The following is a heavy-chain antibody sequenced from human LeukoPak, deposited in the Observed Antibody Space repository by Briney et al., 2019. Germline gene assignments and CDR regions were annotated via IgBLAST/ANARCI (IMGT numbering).Heavy chain of an antibody. CDR1: GGSFSGYY. J-gene: IGHJ4*02. V-gene: IGHV4-34*01. CDR3: ATAPGYTVLDY. Sequence: SETLSLTCAVYGGSFSGYYWSWIRQPPGKGLEWIGEINHSGSTNYNPSLKGRVTISVDTSKNQFSLKLCSVTAADTAVYYCATAPGYTVLDYWGQGTLVTVSS. D-gene: IGHD4-17*01. CDR2: INHSGST.